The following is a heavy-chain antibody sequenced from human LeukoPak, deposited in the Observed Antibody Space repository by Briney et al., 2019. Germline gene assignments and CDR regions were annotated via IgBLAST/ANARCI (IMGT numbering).Heavy chain of an antibody. CDR3: ARGGYGDYELIGAFDI. CDR1: GYTFTGYY. J-gene: IGHJ3*02. D-gene: IGHD4-17*01. CDR2: IIPIFGTA. V-gene: IGHV1-69*05. Sequence: GASVKVSCKASGYTFTGYYMHWVRQAPGQGLEWMGGIIPIFGTANYAQKFQGRVTITTDESTSTAYMELSSLRSEDTAVYYCARGGYGDYELIGAFDIWGQGTMVTVSS.